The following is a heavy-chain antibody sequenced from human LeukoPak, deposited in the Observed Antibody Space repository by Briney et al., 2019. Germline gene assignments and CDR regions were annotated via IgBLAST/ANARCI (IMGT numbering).Heavy chain of an antibody. Sequence: SETLSLTCTVSGGSISSYYWSWIRQPAGKGLEWIGRIYTSGSTNYNPSLKSRVTMSVDTSKNQFSLKLSPVTAADTAVYYCARDSSLITMVRGVITNNWFDPWGQGTLVTVSS. V-gene: IGHV4-4*07. D-gene: IGHD3-10*01. CDR1: GGSISSYY. CDR3: ARDSSLITMVRGVITNNWFDP. J-gene: IGHJ5*02. CDR2: IYTSGST.